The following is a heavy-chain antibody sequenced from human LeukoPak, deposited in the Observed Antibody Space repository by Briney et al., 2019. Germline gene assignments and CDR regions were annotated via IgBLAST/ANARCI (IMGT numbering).Heavy chain of an antibody. D-gene: IGHD6-19*01. Sequence: PSETLSLTCTVSGGSISSYYWSWIREPPGKGLEWIGYIYYSGSTNYNPSLKSRVTISVDTSKNQFSLKLSSVTAADTAFYYCAREATGAGTIDYWGQGTLVTVSS. J-gene: IGHJ4*02. CDR3: AREATGAGTIDY. V-gene: IGHV4-59*01. CDR1: GGSISSYY. CDR2: IYYSGST.